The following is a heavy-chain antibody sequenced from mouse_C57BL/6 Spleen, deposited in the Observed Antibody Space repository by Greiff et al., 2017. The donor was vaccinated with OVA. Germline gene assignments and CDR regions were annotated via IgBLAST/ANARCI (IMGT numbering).Heavy chain of an antibody. D-gene: IGHD3-2*02. J-gene: IGHJ2*01. Sequence: ESGGGLVKPGGSLKLSCAASGFTFSSYTMSWVRQTPEKRLEWVATISGGGGNTYYPDSVKGRFTISRDNAKNTLYLQMSSLRSEDTALYYCARHGSSGWTYYFDYWGQGTTLTVSS. CDR2: ISGGGGNT. V-gene: IGHV5-9*01. CDR3: ARHGSSGWTYYFDY. CDR1: GFTFSSYT.